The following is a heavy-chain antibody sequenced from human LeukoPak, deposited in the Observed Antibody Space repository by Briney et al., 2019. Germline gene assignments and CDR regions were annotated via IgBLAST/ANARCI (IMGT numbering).Heavy chain of an antibody. Sequence: SETLSLTCTVFGGSISSYYWSWIRQPPGKGLEWIGYIYYSGSTNYNPSLKSRVTISVDTSKNQFSLKLSSVTAADTAVYYCARDGPPYYFDYWGQGTLVTVSS. CDR1: GGSISSYY. CDR2: IYYSGST. J-gene: IGHJ4*02. V-gene: IGHV4-59*01. CDR3: ARDGPPYYFDY.